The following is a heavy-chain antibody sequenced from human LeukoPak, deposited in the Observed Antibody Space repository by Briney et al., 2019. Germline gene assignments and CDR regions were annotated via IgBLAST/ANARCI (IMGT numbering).Heavy chain of an antibody. Sequence: GESLKISCKGSGYSFTSYWIGWVRQMPEKGLEWMGIIYPGDSDTRYSPSFQGQVTISADKSISTAYLQWSSLKASDTAMYYCARMTGFAYTSYYYYYMDVWGKGTTVTVSS. CDR1: GYSFTSYW. J-gene: IGHJ6*03. CDR3: ARMTGFAYTSYYYYYMDV. CDR2: IYPGDSDT. V-gene: IGHV5-51*01. D-gene: IGHD3-16*01.